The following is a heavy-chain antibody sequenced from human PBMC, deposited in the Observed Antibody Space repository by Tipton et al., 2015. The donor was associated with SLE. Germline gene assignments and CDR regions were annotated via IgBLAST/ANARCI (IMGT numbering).Heavy chain of an antibody. CDR1: GGSIRGSNYW. D-gene: IGHD4-11*01. CDR2: IFDSGRT. Sequence: TLSLTCTVSGGSIRGSNYWWGWIRQPPGKGLEWIGTIFDSGRTYYSPSVNSLQSRVTMSVDTSRNEFSLQLRSVTAADTAIYYCVKHNTVRVLSYYHGMDVWGPGTAVTVSS. V-gene: IGHV4-39*07. CDR3: VKHNTVRVLSYYHGMDV. J-gene: IGHJ6*02.